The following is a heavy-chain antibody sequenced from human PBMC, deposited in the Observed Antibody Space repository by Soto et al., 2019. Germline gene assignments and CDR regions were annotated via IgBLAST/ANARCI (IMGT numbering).Heavy chain of an antibody. CDR2: MYYNGNI. V-gene: IGHV4-59*01. CDR1: GGSISNYY. J-gene: IGHJ5*02. CDR3: ASGGNSFDP. D-gene: IGHD3-16*01. Sequence: SETLSLTCNVSGGSISNYYWTWVRQSPEQGLEWIGYMYYNGNINYNPSLKSRVTISIDTSKNQFSLTLESVTPADTAVYYCASGGNSFDPWGQGVLATVSS.